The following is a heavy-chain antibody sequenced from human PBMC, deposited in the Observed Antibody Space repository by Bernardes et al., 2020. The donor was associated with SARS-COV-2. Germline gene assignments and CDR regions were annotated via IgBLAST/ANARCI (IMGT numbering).Heavy chain of an antibody. D-gene: IGHD5-18*01. CDR3: ARQRGYSYGDYYYGMDV. J-gene: IGHJ6*02. CDR1: GYSLTRYW. CDR2: IYPGDSDT. Sequence: GAYLKTSCKGSGYSLTRYWIGWVRQMPGKGLEWMGIIYPGDSDTRYSPSFQGQVTISADKSISTAYLQWSSLKASDTAMYYCARQRGYSYGDYYYGMDVWGQGTTVTVSS. V-gene: IGHV5-51*01.